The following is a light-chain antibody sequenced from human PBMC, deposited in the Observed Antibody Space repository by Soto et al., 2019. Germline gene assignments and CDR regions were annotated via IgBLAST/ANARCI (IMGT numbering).Light chain of an antibody. CDR2: KAS. Sequence: DIQMTQSPSTLSASVGDRVTITCRASQSISNWLAWYQKKPGKAPKLLISKASTLNSGFPSRFSGSGSGTEFTLTMSSLQTDDFASYYCQQYDTFSPFGQGTKVHLK. J-gene: IGKJ1*01. CDR1: QSISNW. V-gene: IGKV1-5*03. CDR3: QQYDTFSP.